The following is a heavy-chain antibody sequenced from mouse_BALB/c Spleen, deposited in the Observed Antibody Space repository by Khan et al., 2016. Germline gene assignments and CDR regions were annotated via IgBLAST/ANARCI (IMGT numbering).Heavy chain of an antibody. CDR2: INPYNDGT. V-gene: IGHV1S136*01. CDR1: GYTFTSYV. J-gene: IGHJ4*01. Sequence: VQLKESGPELVKPGASVKMSCKASGYTFTSYVMHWVKQKPGQGLEWIGYINPYNDGTKYNEKFKGRATQTSDKSSSTAYMELSSLTSEDSAVYYCTRYAYAMDYWGQGTSVTVSS. CDR3: TRYAYAMDY. D-gene: IGHD2-14*01.